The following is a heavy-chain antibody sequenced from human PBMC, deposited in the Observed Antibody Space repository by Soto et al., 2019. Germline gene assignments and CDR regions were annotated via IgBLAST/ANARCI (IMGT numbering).Heavy chain of an antibody. CDR3: ARFGAYYDILTGYSNDYYYYGMDV. Sequence: SETLSLTCAVSGGAISSSNWWSWVRQPPGKGLEWIGEIYHSGSTNYNPSLKSRVTISVDKSKNQFSLKLSSVTAADTAVYYCARFGAYYDILTGYSNDYYYYGMDVWGQGTTVTVSS. V-gene: IGHV4-4*02. J-gene: IGHJ6*02. D-gene: IGHD3-9*01. CDR2: IYHSGST. CDR1: GGAISSSNW.